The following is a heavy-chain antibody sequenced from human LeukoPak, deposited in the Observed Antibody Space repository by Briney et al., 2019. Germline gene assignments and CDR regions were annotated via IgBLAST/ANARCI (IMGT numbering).Heavy chain of an antibody. V-gene: IGHV1-69*13. CDR1: GGTFSSYA. D-gene: IGHD2-2*01. Sequence: GASVTVSCKASGGTFSSYAISWVRQAPGHGLEWMGGIIPIFGTANYAQKFQGRVTITADESTSTAYMELSSLRSEDTAVYYCARALIVVVPAASQYYYYYYGMDVWGQGTTVTVSS. CDR3: ARALIVVVPAASQYYYYYYGMDV. CDR2: IIPIFGTA. J-gene: IGHJ6*02.